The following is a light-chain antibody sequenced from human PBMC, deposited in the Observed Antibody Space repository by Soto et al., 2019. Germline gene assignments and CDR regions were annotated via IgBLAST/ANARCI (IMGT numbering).Light chain of an antibody. CDR1: QSISNY. Sequence: DIQMTQSPSSLSASIRDRVTITCRSGQSISNYLNCYQQKQEKAPNLLIYAASSLQSGVPSRFSSSGSGTDYALTISRMQPEDFATYYCQQGYSTPRPFGQGTTLDTK. CDR2: AAS. V-gene: IGKV1-39*01. CDR3: QQGYSTPRP. J-gene: IGKJ2*01.